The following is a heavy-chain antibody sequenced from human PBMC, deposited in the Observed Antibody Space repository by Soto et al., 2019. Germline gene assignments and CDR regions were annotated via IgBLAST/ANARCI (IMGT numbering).Heavy chain of an antibody. CDR1: GYTFTGYY. V-gene: IGHV1-2*02. D-gene: IGHD5-18*01. J-gene: IGHJ6*01. Sequence: QVQLVQSGAEVKKPGASVKVSCKASGYTFTGYYMPWVRQAPGQGLEWMGWINANSGGTNYEQKFQGGVTMTRDASISTDYMERSRLESDDTAVYYCARVLRGYSYGYGHGMEVWGQGTTVTVSS. CDR3: ARVLRGYSYGYGHGMEV. CDR2: INANSGGT.